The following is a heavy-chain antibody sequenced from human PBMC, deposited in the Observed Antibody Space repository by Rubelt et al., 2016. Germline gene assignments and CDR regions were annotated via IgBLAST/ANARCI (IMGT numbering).Heavy chain of an antibody. J-gene: IGHJ4*02. CDR3: AKDGGVVGATLVY. D-gene: IGHD1-26*01. CDR2: ISYDGSNK. CDR1: GFTLSSYE. V-gene: IGHV3-30*18. Sequence: VQLVESGGGLVQPGGSLRLSCAASGFTLSSYEMNWVRQAPGKGLEWVAVISYDGSNKYYADSGKGRFTISRDNSKNRRYLQMNSLGAEDTAVDYCAKDGGVVGATLVYWGQGTLVTVSS.